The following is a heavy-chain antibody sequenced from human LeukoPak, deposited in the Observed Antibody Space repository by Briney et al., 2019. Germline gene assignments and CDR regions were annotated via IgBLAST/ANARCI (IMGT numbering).Heavy chain of an antibody. Sequence: SVKVSCKASGGTFSSYAISWVRQAPGQGLEWMGGIIPIFGTANYAQKFQGRVTITADESTSTAYMEQSSLRSEDTAVYYCARDAWFGELSPPGYNWFDPWGQGTLVTVSS. D-gene: IGHD3-10*01. CDR3: ARDAWFGELSPPGYNWFDP. CDR2: IIPIFGTA. V-gene: IGHV1-69*01. CDR1: GGTFSSYA. J-gene: IGHJ5*02.